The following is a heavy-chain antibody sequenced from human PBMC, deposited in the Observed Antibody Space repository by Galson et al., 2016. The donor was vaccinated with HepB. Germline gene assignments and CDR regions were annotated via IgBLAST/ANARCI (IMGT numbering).Heavy chain of an antibody. Sequence: SVKVSCKASGYNFNNYGIHWVRQAPGQGLEWMAWISAYNGDIRYAENLQGRVTVTTDTSTSTSYMELRSLRSDDTAVYYCARSSSGWFASDYWGQGTLVIVSS. D-gene: IGHD6-19*01. V-gene: IGHV1-18*01. CDR1: GYNFNNYG. CDR2: ISAYNGDI. J-gene: IGHJ4*02. CDR3: ARSSSGWFASDY.